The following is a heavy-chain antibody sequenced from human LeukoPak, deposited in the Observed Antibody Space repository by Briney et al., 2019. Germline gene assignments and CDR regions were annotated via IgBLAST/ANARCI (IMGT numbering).Heavy chain of an antibody. CDR1: GYTFTSYD. CDR3: ARLWAGYCSSTSCYRDDY. V-gene: IGHV1-8*01. D-gene: IGHD2-2*01. Sequence: ASVKVSCTASGYTFTSYDINWVRQAPGQGLEWMGWMNPNSGNTGYAQKFQGRVTMTRNTSISTAYMELSSLRSEDTAVYYCARLWAGYCSSTSCYRDDYWGQGTLVTVSS. J-gene: IGHJ4*02. CDR2: MNPNSGNT.